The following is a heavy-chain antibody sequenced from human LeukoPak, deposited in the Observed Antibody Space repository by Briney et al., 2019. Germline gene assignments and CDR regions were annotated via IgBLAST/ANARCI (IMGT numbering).Heavy chain of an antibody. D-gene: IGHD3-22*01. CDR3: AREPYYYDSSGYYYGGAFDI. CDR1: GFTFSSCS. CDR2: ISSSSSYI. J-gene: IGHJ3*02. V-gene: IGHV3-21*01. Sequence: PGGSLRLSCAASGFTFSSCSMNWVRQAPGKGLEWVSSISSSSSYIYYADSVKGRFTISRDNAKNSLYLQMNSLRAEDTAVYYCAREPYYYDSSGYYYGGAFDIWGQGTMVTVSS.